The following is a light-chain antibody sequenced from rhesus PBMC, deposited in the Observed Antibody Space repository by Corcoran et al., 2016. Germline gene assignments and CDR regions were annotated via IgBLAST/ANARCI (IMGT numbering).Light chain of an antibody. Sequence: DIQMTQSPSSLSAPVGDRVTITCRASQGINLFLTWYHTKQGKAPKPLIYYTSILETGVPSRFSGSGSGTDYTLTISSLQPEDIATYYCQQYDNSPLTFGGGTKVEIK. V-gene: IGKV1-66*01. CDR1: QGINLF. CDR2: YTS. CDR3: QQYDNSPLT. J-gene: IGKJ4*01.